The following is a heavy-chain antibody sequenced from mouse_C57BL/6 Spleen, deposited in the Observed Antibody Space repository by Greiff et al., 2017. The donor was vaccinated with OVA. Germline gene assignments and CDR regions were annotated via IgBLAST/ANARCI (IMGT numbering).Heavy chain of an antibody. CDR1: GFTFSDYG. V-gene: IGHV5-17*01. CDR3: ARHGNYPYWYFDV. D-gene: IGHD2-1*01. CDR2: ISSGSSTI. Sequence: EVNVVESGGGLVKPGGSLKLPCAASGFTFSDYGMHWVRQAPEKGLEWVAYISSGSSTIYYADTVKGRFTISRDNAKNTLFLQMTSLRSEDTAMYYCARHGNYPYWYFDVWGTGTTVTVSS. J-gene: IGHJ1*03.